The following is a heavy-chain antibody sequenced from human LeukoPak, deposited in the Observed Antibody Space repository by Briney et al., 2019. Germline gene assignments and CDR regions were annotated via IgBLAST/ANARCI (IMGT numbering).Heavy chain of an antibody. J-gene: IGHJ4*02. CDR3: GRSAAAGFFDY. CDR2: IKQDGSEK. CDR1: GFTFSSYW. D-gene: IGHD6-13*01. V-gene: IGHV3-7*03. Sequence: GGSLRLSCAASGFTFSSYWMSWVRLAPGRGLEWVANIKQDGSEKYYVDSVKGRFTISRDNAKNSLYMQMNSLRAEDTAVYYCGRSAAAGFFDYWGQGTLVTVSS.